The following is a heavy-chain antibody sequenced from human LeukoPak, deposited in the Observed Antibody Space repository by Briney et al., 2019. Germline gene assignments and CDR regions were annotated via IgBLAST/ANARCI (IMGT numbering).Heavy chain of an antibody. CDR2: INPNSGGT. CDR1: GYTFTGYY. D-gene: IGHD3-9*01. CDR3: ARVSPINYDILTGYYP. V-gene: IGHV1-2*02. Sequence: ASVKVSCKASGYTFTGYYMHWVRQAPGQGLEWMGWINPNSGGTNYAQKFQGRVTMTTDTSTSTAYMELRSLRSDDTAVYYCARVSPINYDILTGYYPWGQGTLVTVSS. J-gene: IGHJ5*02.